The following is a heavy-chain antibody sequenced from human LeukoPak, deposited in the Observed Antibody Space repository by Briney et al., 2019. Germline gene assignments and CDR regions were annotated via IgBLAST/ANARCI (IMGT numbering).Heavy chain of an antibody. J-gene: IGHJ6*02. CDR1: GFTFSSYG. V-gene: IGHV3-30*18. CDR3: AKRPDILTGFYGMDV. D-gene: IGHD3-9*01. CDR2: ISYDGSNK. Sequence: GGSLRLSCAASGFTFSSYGMHWVRQAPGKGLEWVAVISYDGSNKYYADSVKGRFTISRDNSKNTLYLQMNSLRAEDTAVYYCAKRPDILTGFYGMDVWGQGTTVTVSS.